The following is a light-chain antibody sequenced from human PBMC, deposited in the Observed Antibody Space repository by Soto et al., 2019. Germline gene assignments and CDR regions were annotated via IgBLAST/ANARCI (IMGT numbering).Light chain of an antibody. CDR2: KAS. CDR1: QSISIW. CDR3: IQHNTYPWT. J-gene: IGKJ1*01. V-gene: IGKV1-5*03. Sequence: DSQMPPSPSTLSASVVDRLPITFLASQSISIWLAWYQQKPGKAHKILIYKASSLESGVPSRFSGSGSGTEFTLTISSLQPDDFATYYCIQHNTYPWTFGQGNKGDIK.